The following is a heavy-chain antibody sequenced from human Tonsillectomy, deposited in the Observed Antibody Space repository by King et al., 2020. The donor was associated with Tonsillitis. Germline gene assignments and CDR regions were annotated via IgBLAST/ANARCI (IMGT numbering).Heavy chain of an antibody. Sequence: VQLVESGGGLVQPGGSLRLSCSASGFTFSDYAMHWVRQAPGKGLEYVSAISDNGGITYHADSVKGRFTISRDNSKNTLYLQMSSLRPEDTAVYYCSNTAYWGQGTLVTVSS. D-gene: IGHD2-2*02. CDR3: SNTAY. CDR2: ISDNGGIT. V-gene: IGHV3-64D*06. CDR1: GFTFSDYA. J-gene: IGHJ4*02.